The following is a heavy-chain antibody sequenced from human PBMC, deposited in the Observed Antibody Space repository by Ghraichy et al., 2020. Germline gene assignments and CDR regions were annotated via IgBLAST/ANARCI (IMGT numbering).Heavy chain of an antibody. CDR2: INKDGNER. D-gene: IGHD5-18*01. V-gene: IGHV3-7*03. Sequence: SCAASEFTFSGAWMTWVRQAPGKGLEWVASINKDGNERRYVDSVRGRFTISRDNVKNSLYLQMNSLIAEDTAVYYCTTHGYSFGYCFDHWGQGTLITVSS. CDR1: EFTFSGAW. J-gene: IGHJ4*02. CDR3: TTHGYSFGYCFDH.